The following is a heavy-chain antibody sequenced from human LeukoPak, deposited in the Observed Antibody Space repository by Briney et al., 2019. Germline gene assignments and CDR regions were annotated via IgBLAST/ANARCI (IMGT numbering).Heavy chain of an antibody. CDR1: GGAFSSYA. J-gene: IGHJ4*02. Sequence: GASVKVSCKASGGAFSSYAISWVRQAPGQGLEWMGGIIPIFGTANYAQKFQGRVTITADESTSTAYMELSSLRSEDTAVYYCARTPIFGYRTPDYWGQGTLVTVSS. CDR2: IIPIFGTA. V-gene: IGHV1-69*13. CDR3: ARTPIFGYRTPDY. D-gene: IGHD3-10*02.